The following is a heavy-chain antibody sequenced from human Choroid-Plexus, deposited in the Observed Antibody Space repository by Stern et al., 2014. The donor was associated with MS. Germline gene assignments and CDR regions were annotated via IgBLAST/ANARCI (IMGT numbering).Heavy chain of an antibody. D-gene: IGHD2/OR15-2a*01. CDR2: VSYDGSNK. Sequence: QLVQSGGGVVQPGRPLRLSCVASGFTFGSCAMHWVRQAPGKGLAWVAVVSYDGSNKYYADSVKGRFTISRDNSQNTLYMQMSSLRPEDTAVYYCAKDRQYLTYFFDHWGQGALVTVSS. J-gene: IGHJ5*02. V-gene: IGHV3-30*18. CDR1: GFTFGSCA. CDR3: AKDRQYLTYFFDH.